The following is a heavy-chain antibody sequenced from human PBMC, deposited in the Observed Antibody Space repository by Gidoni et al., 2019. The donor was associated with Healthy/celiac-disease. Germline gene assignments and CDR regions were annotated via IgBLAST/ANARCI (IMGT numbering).Heavy chain of an antibody. V-gene: IGHV4-31*03. J-gene: IGHJ3*02. D-gene: IGHD4-17*01. CDR2: IYYSGST. CDR1: GGAISSGGYY. Sequence: QVQLQESGPGLVKPSQTLSLTCTVSGGAISSGGYYWSWIRQHPGKGLEWIGYIYYSGSTYYNPSLKSRVTISVDTSKNQFSLKLSSVTAADTAVYYCAREPLVYGGKRPPHAFDIWGQGTMVTVSS. CDR3: AREPLVYGGKRPPHAFDI.